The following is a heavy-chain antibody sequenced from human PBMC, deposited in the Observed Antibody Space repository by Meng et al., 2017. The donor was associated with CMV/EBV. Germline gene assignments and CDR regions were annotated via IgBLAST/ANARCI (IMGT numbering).Heavy chain of an antibody. CDR3: ARWGGTYRLALGYFDY. CDR1: GYTFTGYY. CDR2: INPNSGGT. Sequence: ASVMVSCKASGYTFTGYYMHWVRQAPGQGLEWMGWINPNSGGTNYAQKFQGRVTMTRDTSISTAYMELSRLRSDDTAVYYCARWGGTYRLALGYFDYWGQGTLVTVSS. V-gene: IGHV1-2*02. D-gene: IGHD6-19*01. J-gene: IGHJ4*02.